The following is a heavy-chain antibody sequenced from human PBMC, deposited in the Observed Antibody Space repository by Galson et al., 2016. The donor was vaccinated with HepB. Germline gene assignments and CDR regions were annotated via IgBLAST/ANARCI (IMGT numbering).Heavy chain of an antibody. D-gene: IGHD6-13*01. CDR3: ARDRGSAAGFDY. CDR1: GGSISNYY. J-gene: IGHJ4*02. CDR2: IYYSGST. Sequence: SETLSLTCTVSGGSISNYYWSWIRQPPGKGLEWIAYIYYSGSTNQNPSLKSRVTISVDTSKNQFSLQLRSVTAADTAVYYCARDRGSAAGFDYWGQGTLSPSPQ. V-gene: IGHV4-59*01.